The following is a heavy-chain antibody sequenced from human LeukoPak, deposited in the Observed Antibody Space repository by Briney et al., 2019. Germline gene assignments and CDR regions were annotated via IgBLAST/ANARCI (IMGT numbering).Heavy chain of an antibody. D-gene: IGHD2-8*01. CDR1: GFTFSSYS. CDR2: IDRRSETS. Sequence: GGSLRLSCATSGFTFSSYSFDWVRQAPGKGLEWVSYIDRRSETSYYARSVRGRFTISRDNAKNSLYLQMDSLGVEDTAVYYCARDFTSGLYPFDYWGPGTLVTVSS. V-gene: IGHV3-48*01. CDR3: ARDFTSGLYPFDY. J-gene: IGHJ4*02.